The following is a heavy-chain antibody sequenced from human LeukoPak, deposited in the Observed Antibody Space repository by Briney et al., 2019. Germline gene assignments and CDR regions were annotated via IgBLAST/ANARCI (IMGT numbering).Heavy chain of an antibody. D-gene: IGHD6-13*01. J-gene: IGHJ4*02. CDR3: ANSWYGYYFDY. Sequence: GRSLRLSCAASGFTFSSYAMHWVRQAPGKGLEWVAVISYDGSNKYYADSVKGRFTISRDNSKNTLYLQMNSLRAEDTAVYYCANSWYGYYFDYWGQGTLVTVSS. V-gene: IGHV3-30*04. CDR1: GFTFSSYA. CDR2: ISYDGSNK.